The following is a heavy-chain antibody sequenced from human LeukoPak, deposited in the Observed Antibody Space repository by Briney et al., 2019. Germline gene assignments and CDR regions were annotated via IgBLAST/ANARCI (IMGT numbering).Heavy chain of an antibody. CDR1: GFTVSSNY. J-gene: IGHJ4*02. CDR2: IYSGGST. V-gene: IGHV3-66*01. Sequence: QPGGSLRLSCAASGFTVSSNYMSWVRQAPGKGLEWVSVIYSGGSTYYADSVKGRFTISRDNSKNTLYLQMNSLRAEDTAVYYCRVDSFLYYYDSRSYYFDYWGQGTLVTVSS. D-gene: IGHD3-22*01. CDR3: RVDSFLYYYDSRSYYFDY.